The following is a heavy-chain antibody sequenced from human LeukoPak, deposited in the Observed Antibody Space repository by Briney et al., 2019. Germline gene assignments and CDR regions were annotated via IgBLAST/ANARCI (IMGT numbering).Heavy chain of an antibody. CDR3: ATLYSDYEDN. J-gene: IGHJ4*02. V-gene: IGHV3-74*01. D-gene: IGHD4-11*01. CDR1: GFSFSTSW. CDR2: IHSDASSR. Sequence: PGGSLRLSCAASGFSFSTSWMHWVRQAPGKGLVWVSRIHSDASSRIYADSVKGRFTISRDNAKNTLYLQMNSLRAEDTAVYYCATLYSDYEDNWGQGTLVTVSS.